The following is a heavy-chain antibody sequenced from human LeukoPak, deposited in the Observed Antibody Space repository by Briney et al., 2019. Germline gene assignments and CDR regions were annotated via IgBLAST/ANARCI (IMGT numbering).Heavy chain of an antibody. Sequence: PGGSLRLSCTVSGFTVSSNYMSWVRQAPGKGLEWVSVTYSGGSTYYADSVKGRFTISRDNSKNTLYLQMNCLRAEDTAVYYCARVGGNGGDALSSWGQGTLVTVSS. CDR1: GFTVSSNY. J-gene: IGHJ4*02. CDR2: TYSGGST. D-gene: IGHD2-21*02. CDR3: ARVGGNGGDALSS. V-gene: IGHV3-53*01.